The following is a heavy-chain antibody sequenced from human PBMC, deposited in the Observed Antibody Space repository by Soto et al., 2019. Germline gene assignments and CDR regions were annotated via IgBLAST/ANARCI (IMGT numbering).Heavy chain of an antibody. J-gene: IGHJ5*02. D-gene: IGHD6-13*01. CDR3: ARGATDGSSWSFWFDP. Sequence: QVQLVQSGAEVRMPGSSVKVSCKASGGTFSTYPINWVRQAPGQGLEWMGGIIPLFGTTNYAQKFKGRVTITADESTSTAYMELSSLRAEDAAVYYCARGATDGSSWSFWFDPWGQGTLVTVSS. V-gene: IGHV1-69*01. CDR1: GGTFSTYP. CDR2: IIPLFGTT.